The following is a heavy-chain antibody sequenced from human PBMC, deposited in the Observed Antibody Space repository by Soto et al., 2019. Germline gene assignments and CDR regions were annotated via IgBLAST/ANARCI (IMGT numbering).Heavy chain of an antibody. J-gene: IGHJ4*02. V-gene: IGHV3-21*01. CDR2: LSGSSSYI. Sequence: EVQLVESGGGLVKPGGSLRLSCAASGFSFRSYSMNWVRQAPGKGLEWVSSLSGSSSYIYYADSVKGRFTISRDNAKNSLYLQMHSLRAEDTAVYYCARDRGDSSGWYSGFDYWGQGTLVTVSS. CDR1: GFSFRSYS. CDR3: ARDRGDSSGWYSGFDY. D-gene: IGHD6-19*01.